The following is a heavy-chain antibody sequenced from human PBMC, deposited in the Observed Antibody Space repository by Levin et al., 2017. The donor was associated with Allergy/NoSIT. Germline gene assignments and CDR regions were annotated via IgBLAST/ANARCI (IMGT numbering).Heavy chain of an antibody. CDR3: ARDGGYCSGGRCHSGYYYGMDV. Sequence: GESLKISCAASGFTFSSYSMKWVRQAPEKGLEWVASISSSGDYVDYGDSVKGRFTISRDNAENSLYLQMNSLRAEDTAVYYCARDGGYCSGGRCHSGYYYGMDVWGQGTTVTVSS. D-gene: IGHD2-15*01. V-gene: IGHV3-21*01. CDR1: GFTFSSYS. CDR2: ISSSGDYV. J-gene: IGHJ6*02.